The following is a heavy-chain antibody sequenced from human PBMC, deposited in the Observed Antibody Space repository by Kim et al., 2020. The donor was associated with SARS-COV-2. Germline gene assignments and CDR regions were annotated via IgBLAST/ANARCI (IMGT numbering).Heavy chain of an antibody. CDR2: ISSSSSYI. CDR1: GFTFSSYS. D-gene: IGHD3-10*01. CDR3: SALPALVWFGELYAFDI. Sequence: GGSLRLSCAASGFTFSSYSMNWVRQAPGKGLEWVSSISSSSSYIYYADSVKGRFTISRDNAKNSLYLQMNSLRAEDTAVYYCSALPALVWFGELYAFDIWGQGTMVTVSS. J-gene: IGHJ3*02. V-gene: IGHV3-21*01.